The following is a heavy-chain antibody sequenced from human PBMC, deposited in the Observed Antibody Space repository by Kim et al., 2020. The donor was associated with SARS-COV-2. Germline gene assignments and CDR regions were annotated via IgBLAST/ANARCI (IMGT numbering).Heavy chain of an antibody. D-gene: IGHD3-10*01. V-gene: IGHV3-30*04. J-gene: IGHJ4*02. CDR3: ARAGFGETTLDY. CDR1: GFTFSSYA. Sequence: GGSLRLSCAASGFTFSSYAMHWVRQAPGKGLEWVAVISYDGSNKYYADSVKGRFTISRDNSKNTLYLQMNSLRAEDTAVYYCARAGFGETTLDYWGQGTL. CDR2: ISYDGSNK.